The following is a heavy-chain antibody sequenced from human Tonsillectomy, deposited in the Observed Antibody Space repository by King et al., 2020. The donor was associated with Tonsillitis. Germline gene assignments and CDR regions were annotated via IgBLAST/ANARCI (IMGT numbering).Heavy chain of an antibody. CDR1: GFLLSSSGMC. CDR3: ARARIAVARYYFDY. CDR2: IDWDDDK. J-gene: IGHJ4*02. V-gene: IGHV2-70*01. Sequence: VTLKESGPALVKPTQTLTLTCTFSGFLLSSSGMCVSWIRQPPGKALEWLALIDWDDDKYYSTSLKTRLTISKDTSKNQVVLTMTNMDPVDTATYYCARARIAVARYYFDYWGQGTLVTVSS. D-gene: IGHD6-19*01.